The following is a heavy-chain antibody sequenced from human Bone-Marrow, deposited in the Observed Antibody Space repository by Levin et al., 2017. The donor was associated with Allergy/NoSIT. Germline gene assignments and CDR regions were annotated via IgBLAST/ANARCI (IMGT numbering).Heavy chain of an antibody. Sequence: ASVKVSCKASGYTFTSYGISWVRQAPGQGLEWMGWISAYNGNTNYAQKLQGRVTMTTDTSTSTAYMELRSLRSDDTAVYYCARDRVYGSGDACWFDPWGQGTLVTVSS. CDR2: ISAYNGNT. J-gene: IGHJ5*02. V-gene: IGHV1-18*01. CDR3: ARDRVYGSGDACWFDP. D-gene: IGHD3-10*01. CDR1: GYTFTSYG.